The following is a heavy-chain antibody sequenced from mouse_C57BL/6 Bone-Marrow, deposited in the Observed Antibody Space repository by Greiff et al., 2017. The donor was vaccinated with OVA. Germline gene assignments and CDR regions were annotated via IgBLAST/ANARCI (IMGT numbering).Heavy chain of an antibody. Sequence: DVMLVESGGGLVQPKGSLKLSCAASGFTFNTYAMHWVRQAPGKGLEWVARIRSKSSNYATYYADSVKDRFTISRDDSQSMLYLQMNNLKTEDTAMYYCVRDDYYGSSYEAMDYWGQGTSVTVSS. CDR1: GFTFNTYA. CDR2: IRSKSSNYAT. D-gene: IGHD1-1*01. V-gene: IGHV10-3*01. CDR3: VRDDYYGSSYEAMDY. J-gene: IGHJ4*01.